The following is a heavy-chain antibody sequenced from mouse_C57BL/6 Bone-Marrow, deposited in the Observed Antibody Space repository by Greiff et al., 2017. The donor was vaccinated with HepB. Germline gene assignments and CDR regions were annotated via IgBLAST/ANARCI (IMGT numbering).Heavy chain of an antibody. CDR3: TRDRPYYYGSSLYFDV. V-gene: IGHV5-9-1*02. J-gene: IGHJ1*03. D-gene: IGHD1-1*01. Sequence: EVKLVESGEGLVKPGGSLKLSCAASGFTFSSYAMSWVRQTPEKRLEWVAYISSGGDYIYYADTVKGRFTISRDNARNTLYLQMSSLKSEDTAMYYCTRDRPYYYGSSLYFDVWGTGTTVTVSS. CDR2: ISSGGDYI. CDR1: GFTFSSYA.